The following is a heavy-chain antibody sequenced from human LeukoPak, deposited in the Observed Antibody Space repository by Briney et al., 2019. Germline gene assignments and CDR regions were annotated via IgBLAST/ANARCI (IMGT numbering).Heavy chain of an antibody. CDR3: ARERMAWISPTRDHYYYYGMDV. V-gene: IGHV1-69*04. CDR2: IIPIFGVA. J-gene: IGHJ6*02. D-gene: IGHD5-12*01. CDR1: GCTFSGYA. Sequence: SVKVSCKASGCTFSGYAISWVRQAPGQGLEWMGRIIPIFGVANYAQKFQGRVTITADKSTSTAYMELSSLRSEDTAVYYCARERMAWISPTRDHYYYYGMDVWGQGTTVTVSS.